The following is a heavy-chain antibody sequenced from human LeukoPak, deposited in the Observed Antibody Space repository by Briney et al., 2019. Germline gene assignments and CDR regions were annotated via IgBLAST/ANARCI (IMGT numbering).Heavy chain of an antibody. V-gene: IGHV1-69*05. CDR1: GGTFSSYA. Sequence: SVKVSCKASGGTFSSYAISWVRQAPGQGLEWMGGIIPIFGTANYAQKFQGRVTITTDESTSTAYMELSSLRSEDTAVYYCASPESMYYYDSSGSFNYWGQGTLVTVSS. D-gene: IGHD3-22*01. J-gene: IGHJ4*02. CDR2: IIPIFGTA. CDR3: ASPESMYYYDSSGSFNY.